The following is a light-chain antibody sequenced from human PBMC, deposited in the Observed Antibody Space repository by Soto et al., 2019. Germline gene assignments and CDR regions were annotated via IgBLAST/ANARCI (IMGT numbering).Light chain of an antibody. CDR1: QSVSGY. J-gene: IGKJ1*01. CDR3: QQRSKWPRT. Sequence: EIVLTQSPATLSLSPGERATLSCRASQSVSGYLGWYQQKPGQAPRLLIYDASNRATGVPARFRGSGSGTDFTLTINSLEPDDFAVYYCQQRSKWPRTFGQGTKVEIK. V-gene: IGKV3-11*01. CDR2: DAS.